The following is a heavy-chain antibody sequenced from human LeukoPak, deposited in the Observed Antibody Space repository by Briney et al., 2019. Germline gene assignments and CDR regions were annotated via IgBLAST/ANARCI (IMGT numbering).Heavy chain of an antibody. CDR3: ARDHISVAVYYFDY. D-gene: IGHD6-19*01. CDR1: GYSENFYG. J-gene: IGHJ4*02. V-gene: IGHV1-18*01. CDR2: ISSYNGNT. Sequence: GASVKVSCKTSGYSENFYGITWVRQVAGQGLEWMGWISSYNGNTNYAQKFQDRVTMTTETSTSTAYMELRSLRSDDTAVYYCARDHISVAVYYFDYWGQGTLVTVSS.